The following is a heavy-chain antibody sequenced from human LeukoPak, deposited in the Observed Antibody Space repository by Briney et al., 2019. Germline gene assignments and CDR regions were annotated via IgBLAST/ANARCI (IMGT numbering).Heavy chain of an antibody. Sequence: PSETLSLTCTVSGGSINNYHWSWIRQPPGKGLEWIGYIYWSGSKYNASLKSRITMSLDASKNQASLKLTSVTAADTAVYYCGTLSWAAEFDYWGQGTLVIVSS. D-gene: IGHD2-15*01. J-gene: IGHJ4*02. V-gene: IGHV4-59*08. CDR2: IYWSGS. CDR3: GTLSWAAEFDY. CDR1: GGSINNYH.